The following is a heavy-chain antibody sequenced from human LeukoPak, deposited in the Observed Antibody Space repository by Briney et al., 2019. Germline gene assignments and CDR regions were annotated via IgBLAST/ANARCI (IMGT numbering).Heavy chain of an antibody. CDR3: ARAGCSSTSCYHVYFQH. Sequence: PGGSLRLSCAASGFIFSNYGMHWVRQAPGKGLEWVAVISYDGSNKYYADSVKGRFTISRDNSKNTPYLQMNSLRAEDTAVYYCARAGCSSTSCYHVYFQHWGQGTLVTVSS. V-gene: IGHV3-30*19. D-gene: IGHD2-2*01. CDR2: ISYDGSNK. J-gene: IGHJ1*01. CDR1: GFIFSNYG.